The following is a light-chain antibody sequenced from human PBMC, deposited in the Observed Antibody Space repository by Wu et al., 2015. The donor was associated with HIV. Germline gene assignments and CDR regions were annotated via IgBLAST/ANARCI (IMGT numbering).Light chain of an antibody. J-gene: IGKJ4*01. CDR1: ENINNW. CDR2: KAS. V-gene: IGKV1-5*03. CDR3: QQYNSYPLT. Sequence: DIQMTQSPSTLSASVGDRVTLTCRASENINNWLAWYQQKPGKAPNLMIYKASSLQNGVSSRFSGSGSGTEFTLTISSLQPDDFATYLCQQYNSYPLTFGGGTKVEIK.